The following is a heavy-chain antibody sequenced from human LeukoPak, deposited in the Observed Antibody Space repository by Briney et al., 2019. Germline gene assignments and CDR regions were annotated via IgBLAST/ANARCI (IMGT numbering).Heavy chain of an antibody. D-gene: IGHD5-24*01. Sequence: GGSLRLSCTASEFTVSRNYMLSVRQAPGKGLEWVSLIFSNGDTHYADSVKGRFTISRDTSKNTVSLQMNSLRVEDTAMYYCTRDQMNYWGQGTLVTVSS. J-gene: IGHJ4*02. V-gene: IGHV3-53*01. CDR2: IFSNGDT. CDR1: EFTVSRNY. CDR3: TRDQMNY.